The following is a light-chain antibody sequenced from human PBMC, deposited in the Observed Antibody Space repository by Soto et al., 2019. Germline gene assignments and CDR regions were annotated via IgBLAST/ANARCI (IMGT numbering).Light chain of an antibody. J-gene: IGLJ1*01. CDR3: QVWDSDTAGV. V-gene: IGLV3-9*01. Sequence: SYELTQPLSVSVDLGQTARITCGGNNIGSKNVHWYQQKPGQAPVLVIYRDSDRPSGIPERFSGSNSGNTATLTISRAQAGDEADYYCQVWDSDTAGVFGTGTKLTVL. CDR2: RDS. CDR1: NIGSKN.